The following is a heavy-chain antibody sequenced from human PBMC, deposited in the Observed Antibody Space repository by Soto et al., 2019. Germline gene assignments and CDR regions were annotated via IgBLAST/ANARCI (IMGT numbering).Heavy chain of an antibody. D-gene: IGHD3-10*01. Sequence: LSLTCTVAGGSISNNGYYWSWIRQLPGKGLEWIGYIYYSGSTYYNPSLKSRVTISVDTSKNHFSLRLNSVTAADTAVYYCASTTMLRGPFDPWGQGTLVTVYS. CDR1: GGSISNNGYY. J-gene: IGHJ5*02. CDR3: ASTTMLRGPFDP. CDR2: IYYSGST. V-gene: IGHV4-31*03.